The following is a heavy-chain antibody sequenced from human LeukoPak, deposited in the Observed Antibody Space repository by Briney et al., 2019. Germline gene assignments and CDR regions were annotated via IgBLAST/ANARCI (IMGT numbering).Heavy chain of an antibody. Sequence: GGSLRLSCAASGFTFSSYSMNWVRQALGKGLEWASSISSSSSYIYYADSVKGRFTISRDNAKNSLYLQMNSLRAEDTAVYYCARGAVDALDYWGQGTLVTVSS. CDR1: GFTFSSYS. J-gene: IGHJ4*02. CDR3: ARGAVDALDY. D-gene: IGHD6-19*01. V-gene: IGHV3-21*01. CDR2: ISSSSSYI.